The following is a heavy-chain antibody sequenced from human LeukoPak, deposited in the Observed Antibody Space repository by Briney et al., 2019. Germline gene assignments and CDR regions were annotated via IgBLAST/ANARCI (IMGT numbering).Heavy chain of an antibody. Sequence: SVKVSCKASGGTFSSYAISWVRQAPGQGLEWMGGIISILGTTKYAQKFQGRVTITADESTSTAYMELSSLRSEDTAVYYCARSGDSSGYYCGERYWGQGTLVTVSS. D-gene: IGHD3-22*01. V-gene: IGHV1-69*01. CDR2: IISILGTT. CDR3: ARSGDSSGYYCGERY. CDR1: GGTFSSYA. J-gene: IGHJ4*02.